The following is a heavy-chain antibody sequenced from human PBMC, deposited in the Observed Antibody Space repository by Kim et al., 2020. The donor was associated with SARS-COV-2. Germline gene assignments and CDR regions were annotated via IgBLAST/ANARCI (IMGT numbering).Heavy chain of an antibody. Sequence: SETLSLTCTVSGGSISSSSYYWGWIRQPPGKGLEWIGSIYYSGSTYYNPSLKSRVTISVDTSKNQFSLKLSSVTAADTAVYYCARLYYDFLEGGWFDPWGQGTLVTVSS. CDR2: IYYSGST. CDR1: GGSISSSSYY. CDR3: ARLYYDFLEGGWFDP. D-gene: IGHD3-3*01. V-gene: IGHV4-39*01. J-gene: IGHJ5*02.